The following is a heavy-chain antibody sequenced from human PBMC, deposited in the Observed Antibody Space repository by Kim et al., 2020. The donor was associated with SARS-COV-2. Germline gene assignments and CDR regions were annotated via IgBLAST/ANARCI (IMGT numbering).Heavy chain of an antibody. CDR3: TSYNDYCFDN. D-gene: IGHD1-20*01. Sequence: GGSLRLSCAASGFIFSGSPMHWVRQAPGKGLEWVGRIRKRIDNYATAYGASVKGRLTISRDDSTNTAFLQMNRPKTEETAVYSCTSYNDYCFDNWGPGTL. J-gene: IGHJ4*02. CDR2: IRKRIDNYAT. CDR1: GFIFSGSP. V-gene: IGHV3-73*01.